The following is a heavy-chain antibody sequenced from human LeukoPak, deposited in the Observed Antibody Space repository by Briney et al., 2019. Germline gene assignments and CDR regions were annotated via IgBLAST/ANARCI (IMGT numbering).Heavy chain of an antibody. CDR2: ISGSGGST. Sequence: GRSLRLSCAASGFTFSSYAMSWVRQAPGKGLEWVSAISGSGGSTYYADSVKGRFTISRDNSKNTLYLQMNSLRAEDTAVYYCAKESTRGIFGVVTAFDIWGQGTMVTVSS. CDR1: GFTFSSYA. D-gene: IGHD3-3*01. J-gene: IGHJ3*02. V-gene: IGHV3-23*01. CDR3: AKESTRGIFGVVTAFDI.